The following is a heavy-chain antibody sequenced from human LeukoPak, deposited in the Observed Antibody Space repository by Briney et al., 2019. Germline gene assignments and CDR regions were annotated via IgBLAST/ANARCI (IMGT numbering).Heavy chain of an antibody. D-gene: IGHD6-25*01. CDR2: IYYSGST. CDR3: ARGSDRFGP. V-gene: IGHV4-39*07. Sequence: PSETLSLTCTVSGASISSSNYYWGWIRQPPGKGLEWFGSIYYSGSTYYNPSLKSRVTISIDTSKDQFSLKMNSVTAADTAVYYCARGSDRFGPWGQGTLVTVSS. J-gene: IGHJ5*02. CDR1: GASISSSNYY.